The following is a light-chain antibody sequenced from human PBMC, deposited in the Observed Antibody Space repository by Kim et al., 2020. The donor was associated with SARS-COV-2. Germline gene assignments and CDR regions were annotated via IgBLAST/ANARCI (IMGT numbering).Light chain of an antibody. Sequence: DIQMTQFPSTLSASVGDRVTITCRASQSISTWLAWYQQKPGKAPKVLIYKASSLESGVPSRFSGSGSGTEFTLTISSLQPDDFATYYCQQYNSYLFTFGPGTKVDI. CDR3: QQYNSYLFT. CDR1: QSISTW. V-gene: IGKV1-5*03. CDR2: KAS. J-gene: IGKJ3*01.